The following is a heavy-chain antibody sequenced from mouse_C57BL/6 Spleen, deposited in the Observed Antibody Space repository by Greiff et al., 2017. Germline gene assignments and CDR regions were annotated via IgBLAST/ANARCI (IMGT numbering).Heavy chain of an antibody. V-gene: IGHV14-4*01. CDR3: TPNFAWFAY. J-gene: IGHJ3*01. Sequence: EVKLQASGAELVRPGASVKLSCTASGFNIKDDYMHWVKQRPEQGLEWIGWIDPENGDTEYASKFQGKATITADTSSNTAYLQLSSLTSEDTAVYYCTPNFAWFAYWGQGTLVTVSA. CDR1: GFNIKDDY. D-gene: IGHD4-1*01. CDR2: IDPENGDT.